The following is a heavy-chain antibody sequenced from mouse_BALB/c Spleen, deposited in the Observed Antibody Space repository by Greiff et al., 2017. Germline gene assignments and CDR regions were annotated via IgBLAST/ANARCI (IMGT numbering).Heavy chain of an antibody. CDR1: GYTFTSYW. D-gene: IGHD1-1*01. CDR2: INPSTGYT. J-gene: IGHJ3*01. CDR3: ARGLLGSFAY. Sequence: VQLQQSGAELAKPGASVTMSCKASGYTFTSYWMHWVKQRPGQGLEWIGYINPSTGYTEYNQKFKDKATLTADKSSSTAYMQLSSLTSEDSAFYYCARGLLGSFAYWGQGTLVTVSA. V-gene: IGHV1-7*01.